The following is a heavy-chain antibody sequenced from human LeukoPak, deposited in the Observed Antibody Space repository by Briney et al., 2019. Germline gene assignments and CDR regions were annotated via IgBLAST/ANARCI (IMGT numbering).Heavy chain of an antibody. V-gene: IGHV5-10-1*01. CDR3: ARHYGSGSYRYYGMDV. CDR2: IDPSDSYT. CDR1: GYSFTSYW. D-gene: IGHD3-10*01. Sequence: GESLKISCKGSGYSFTSYWISWVRQMPGKGLEWMGRIDPSDSYTNYSPSFQGHVTISADKSISTAYLQWSSLKASDIAMYYCARHYGSGSYRYYGMDVWGQGTTVTVSS. J-gene: IGHJ6*02.